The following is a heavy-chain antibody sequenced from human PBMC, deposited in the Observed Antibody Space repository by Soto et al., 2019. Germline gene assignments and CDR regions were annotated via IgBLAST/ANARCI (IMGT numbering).Heavy chain of an antibody. CDR3: ARDQWFGDVNEGEFDP. Sequence: QVQLVQSGAEVKKPGASVKVSCKASGYTFTSYGIIRVRQAPGQVLEGMGWISAYNGNTNYAQKLQGRVTMTTDTSTSTAYMELRSLRSDDTAVYYCARDQWFGDVNEGEFDPWGQGTLVTVSS. V-gene: IGHV1-18*01. J-gene: IGHJ5*02. CDR2: ISAYNGNT. D-gene: IGHD3-10*01. CDR1: GYTFTSYG.